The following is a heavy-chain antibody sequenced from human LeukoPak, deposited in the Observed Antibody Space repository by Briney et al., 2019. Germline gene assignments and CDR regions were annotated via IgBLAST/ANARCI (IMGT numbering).Heavy chain of an antibody. D-gene: IGHD3-22*01. Sequence: ASVKVSCKASGYTFTSYGISWVRQAPGQGLEWMGWISAYNGNTNYAQKLQGRVTMTTDTSTSTACMELRSLRSDDTAVYYCARVDPNYYDSSGYWWGAFDIWGQGTMVTVSS. V-gene: IGHV1-18*01. J-gene: IGHJ3*02. CDR3: ARVDPNYYDSSGYWWGAFDI. CDR1: GYTFTSYG. CDR2: ISAYNGNT.